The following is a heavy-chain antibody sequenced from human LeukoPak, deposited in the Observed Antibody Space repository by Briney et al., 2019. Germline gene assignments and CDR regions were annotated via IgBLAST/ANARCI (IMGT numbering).Heavy chain of an antibody. CDR3: ARLKYFDQDYYYYGMDV. Sequence: SETLSLTCTVSGGSNSSYYWSWIRQPPGKGLEWIGYIYYSGSTNYNPSLKSRVTISVDTSKNQFSLKLSSVTAADTVVYYCARLKYFDQDYYYYGMDVWGQGTTVTVSS. V-gene: IGHV4-59*08. CDR1: GGSNSSYY. D-gene: IGHD3-9*01. J-gene: IGHJ6*02. CDR2: IYYSGST.